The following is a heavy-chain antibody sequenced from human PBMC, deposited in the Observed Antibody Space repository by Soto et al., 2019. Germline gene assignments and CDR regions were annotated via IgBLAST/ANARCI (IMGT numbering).Heavy chain of an antibody. V-gene: IGHV2-5*02. Sequence: QITLKESGPPLVRPAQTLTLTCAFSGFSLTTTSMGVAWIRQPPGKALEWLALIYWDDDQRYSPSLKDRLTRSKDPSRSRVVLTISNMNPEDTGTYFCAHASDYDLLSFDHWGTGTLVTVSS. CDR1: GFSLTTTSMG. D-gene: IGHD6-25*01. CDR3: AHASDYDLLSFDH. J-gene: IGHJ4*02. CDR2: IYWDDDQ.